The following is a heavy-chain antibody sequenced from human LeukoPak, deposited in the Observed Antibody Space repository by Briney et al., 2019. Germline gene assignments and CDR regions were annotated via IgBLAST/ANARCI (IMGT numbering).Heavy chain of an antibody. CDR1: GGSISSSYY. CDR2: IYYSGST. CDR3: ARQIPSYYFDY. J-gene: IGHJ4*02. D-gene: IGHD6-6*01. V-gene: IGHV4-59*08. Sequence: SETLSLTCAVSGGSISSSYYWSWIRQPPGKGLEWIGYIYYSGSTNYNPSLKSRVTISADTSKNQFSLKLSSVTAADTAVYYCARQIPSYYFDYWGQGTLVTVSS.